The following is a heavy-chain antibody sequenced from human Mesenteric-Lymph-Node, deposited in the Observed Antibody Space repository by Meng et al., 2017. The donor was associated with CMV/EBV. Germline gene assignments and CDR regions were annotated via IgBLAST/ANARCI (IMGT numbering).Heavy chain of an antibody. Sequence: QVQLDQCGAGLLKPSETLSVTCAVYGGSFIGYYWNWIRQSPEKGLEWIGEINHSGSTTYNPSFTSRIIISVDTSTNQISLNMSSVTAADTAVYYCARGSSYDILTGYFGYWGQGALVTVSS. V-gene: IGHV4-34*01. CDR2: INHSGST. J-gene: IGHJ4*02. CDR3: ARGSSYDILTGYFGY. D-gene: IGHD3-9*01. CDR1: GGSFIGYY.